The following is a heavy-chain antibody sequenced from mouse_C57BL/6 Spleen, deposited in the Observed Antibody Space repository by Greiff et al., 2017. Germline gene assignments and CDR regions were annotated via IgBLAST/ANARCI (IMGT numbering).Heavy chain of an antibody. CDR2: IYPGSGST. J-gene: IGHJ2*01. CDR3: ARSGRLRQGYYFDY. D-gene: IGHD2-2*01. CDR1: GYTFTSYW. Sequence: VQLQESGAELVKPGASVKMSCKASGYTFTSYWITWVKQRPGQGLEWIGDIYPGSGSTNYNEKFKSKATLTVDTSSSTAYMQLSSLTSEDSAVYYCARSGRLRQGYYFDYWGQGTTLTVSS. V-gene: IGHV1-55*01.